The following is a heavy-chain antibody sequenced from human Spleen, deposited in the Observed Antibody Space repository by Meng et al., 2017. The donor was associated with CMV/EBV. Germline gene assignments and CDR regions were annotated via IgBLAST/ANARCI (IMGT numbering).Heavy chain of an antibody. V-gene: IGHV3-66*02. D-gene: IGHD2-15*01. CDR2: IYSDGST. J-gene: IGHJ6*02. Sequence: GESLKIYCAASGFTVSSNYMSWVRQAPGKGLEWVSVIYSDGSTYYADSVKGRFTISRDNSKNTLYLQMNSLRAEDTAVYYCARDCSGGSCYSTWGQGTTVTVSS. CDR3: ARDCSGGSCYST. CDR1: GFTVSSNY.